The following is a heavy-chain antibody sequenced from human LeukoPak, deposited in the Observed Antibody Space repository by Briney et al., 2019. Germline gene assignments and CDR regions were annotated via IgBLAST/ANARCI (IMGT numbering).Heavy chain of an antibody. D-gene: IGHD1-1*01. V-gene: IGHV4-31*03. CDR3: ARDSAPWTRPPDI. CDR1: GGSISSGGYY. J-gene: IGHJ3*02. CDR2: IYYSGST. Sequence: SQTLSLTCTVSGGSISSGGYYWSWIRQHPGKGLEWIGYIYYSGSTYYNPSLKSRVTISVDTSKNQFSLKLSSVTAADTAVYYCARDSAPWTRPPDIWGQGTMATVSS.